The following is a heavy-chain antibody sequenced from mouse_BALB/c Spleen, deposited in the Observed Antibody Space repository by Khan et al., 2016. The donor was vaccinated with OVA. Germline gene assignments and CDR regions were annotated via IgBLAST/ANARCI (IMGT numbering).Heavy chain of an antibody. CDR1: GYTFTIYG. J-gene: IGHJ4*01. CDR2: INTYTGEP. CDR3: ARGGYNGTMDY. Sequence: LVESGPELKKPGETVKISCKASGYTFTIYGMNWVRQAPGKGLKWMGWINTYTGEPTYADDFKGRFAFSLETSASTAFLQINNLKNEDTATYFCARGGYNGTMDYWGQGTSVTVSS. V-gene: IGHV9-3-1*01. D-gene: IGHD2-14*01.